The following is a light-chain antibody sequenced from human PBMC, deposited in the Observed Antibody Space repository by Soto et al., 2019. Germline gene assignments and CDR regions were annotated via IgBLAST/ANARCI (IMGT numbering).Light chain of an antibody. V-gene: IGKV1-39*01. J-gene: IGKJ4*01. CDR2: AAS. CDR3: QQSYSTPLT. Sequence: EIQITESASSLSASIRDRLTMTCIASQSISSYLNWYKQKXGKAPKXXIYAASSLQSGVPSRVSGSGSGTDFTLTISSLKPEDFETYYCQQSYSTPLTFGGGTKVDI. CDR1: QSISSY.